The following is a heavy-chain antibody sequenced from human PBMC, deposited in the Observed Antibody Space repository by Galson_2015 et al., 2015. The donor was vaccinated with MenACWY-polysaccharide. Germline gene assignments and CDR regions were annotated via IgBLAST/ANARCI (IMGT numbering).Heavy chain of an antibody. V-gene: IGHV3-23*01. CDR2: ISDSGSDT. CDR1: GFTFSRYA. CDR3: AKDREGDIVLKTYAFPAHSCFDS. D-gene: IGHD2-8*01. J-gene: IGHJ5*01. Sequence: SLRLSCAASGFTFSRYALSWVRQTPDKGLEWVSEISDSGSDTYYADSVRGRFTISRDNSKNTLNLQMNSLRVEDTAAYYCAKDREGDIVLKTYAFPAHSCFDSWGLGTLVTVSS.